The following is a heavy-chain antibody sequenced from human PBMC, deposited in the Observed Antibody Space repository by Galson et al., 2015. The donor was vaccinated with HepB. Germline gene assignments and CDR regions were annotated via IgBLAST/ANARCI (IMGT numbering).Heavy chain of an antibody. Sequence: SLRLSCAASGFTFSSYWMSWVRQAPGKGLEWVANIKQDGSEKYYVDSVKGRFTISRDNAKNSLYLQMNSLRAEDTAVYYCARGRYQLLWGYFQHWGQGTLVTVSS. V-gene: IGHV3-7*03. D-gene: IGHD2-2*01. CDR1: GFTFSSYW. CDR2: IKQDGSEK. J-gene: IGHJ1*01. CDR3: ARGRYQLLWGYFQH.